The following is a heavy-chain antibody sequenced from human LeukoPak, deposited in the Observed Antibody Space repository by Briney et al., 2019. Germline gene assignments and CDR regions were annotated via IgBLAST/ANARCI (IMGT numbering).Heavy chain of an antibody. CDR2: ISSTGGTI. CDR1: GFTFSGYA. Sequence: GGSLRLSCAAAGFTFSGYAMNWVRQAPGKGLEWLSHISSTGGTIYYADSVKGRLTVSRDNAKNSLYLQMNSLRAEDTAVYYCAKSDPYGDSLIEIWGQGALVTVSS. CDR3: AKSDPYGDSLIEI. D-gene: IGHD4-17*01. J-gene: IGHJ4*02. V-gene: IGHV3-48*03.